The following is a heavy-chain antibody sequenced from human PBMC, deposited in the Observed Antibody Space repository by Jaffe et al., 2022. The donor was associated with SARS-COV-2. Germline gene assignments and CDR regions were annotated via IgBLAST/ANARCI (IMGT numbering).Heavy chain of an antibody. CDR2: IHPSGST. CDR1: GGSISSGVYY. D-gene: IGHD6-19*01. V-gene: IGHV4-61*02. Sequence: QVQLQESGPGLVKPSQTLSLTCTVAGGSISSGVYYWGWIRQPAGKGLEWIGRIHPSGSTIYNPSLKSRVTISVDTSKNQFSLKLSSVTAADTAVYFCASCSGWVFDYWGQGTLVTVSS. J-gene: IGHJ4*02. CDR3: ASCSGWVFDY.